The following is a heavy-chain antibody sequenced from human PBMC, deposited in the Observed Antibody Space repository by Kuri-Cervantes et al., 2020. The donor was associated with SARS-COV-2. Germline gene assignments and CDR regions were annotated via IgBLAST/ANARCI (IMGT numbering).Heavy chain of an antibody. J-gene: IGHJ6*02. CDR3: AKPPEGDYYYYYGIDV. V-gene: IGHV3-53*01. CDR1: GFIVSDNY. D-gene: IGHD4-17*01. Sequence: GGSLRLSCAASGFIVSDNYMSWVRQAPGKVLEWVSIIYSSGSTYYADSVKGRFTISRDNAKNSLYLQMNSLRAEDTAVYYCAKPPEGDYYYYYGIDVWGQGTTVTVSS. CDR2: IYSSGST.